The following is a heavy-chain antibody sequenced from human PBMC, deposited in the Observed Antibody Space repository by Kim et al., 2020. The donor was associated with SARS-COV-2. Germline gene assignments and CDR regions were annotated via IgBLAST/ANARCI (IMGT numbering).Heavy chain of an antibody. J-gene: IGHJ4*02. V-gene: IGHV3-20*03. D-gene: IGHD1-26*01. Sequence: ADAVKVRFTISRDNAKNSLYLQMNSLRAEDTALYYCARDLGGRSHTPIDYWGQGTLVTVSS. CDR3: ARDLGGRSHTPIDY.